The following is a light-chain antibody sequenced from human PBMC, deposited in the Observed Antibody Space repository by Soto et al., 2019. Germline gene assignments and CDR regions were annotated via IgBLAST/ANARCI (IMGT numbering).Light chain of an antibody. CDR3: QQCVSYPLS. J-gene: IGKJ4*01. Sequence: ALRMPQAPSSFSASTGVRVTITCQARQVISSHLAWFQVTPGKAPRLLIYTDSYLVSGVPSRFSGSGSGTEFTLTISSLQSEYFAVYSCQQCVSYPLSFGGGTKVEIK. CDR1: QVISSH. V-gene: IGKV1-8*01. CDR2: TDS.